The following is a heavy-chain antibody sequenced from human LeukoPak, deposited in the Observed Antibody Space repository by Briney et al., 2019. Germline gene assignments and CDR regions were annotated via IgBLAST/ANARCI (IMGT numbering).Heavy chain of an antibody. Sequence: ASVKVSCKASGYTFTSYSIHWVRQAPGQGLEWMGIINPSGASAMYARKFQGRVTMTRDMSTATVYLDLSSLRFDDTAVYYCARGHGSGSTNWFDPWGQGTLVTVSS. CDR3: ARGHGSGSTNWFDP. D-gene: IGHD3-10*01. CDR2: INPSGASA. J-gene: IGHJ5*02. CDR1: GYTFTSYS. V-gene: IGHV1-46*01.